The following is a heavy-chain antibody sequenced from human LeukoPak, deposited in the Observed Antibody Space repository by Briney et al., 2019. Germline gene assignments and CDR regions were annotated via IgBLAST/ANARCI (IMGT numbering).Heavy chain of an antibody. D-gene: IGHD3-10*01. CDR1: GFTFSSYW. J-gene: IGHJ6*03. CDR2: ISHDGSNK. Sequence: GGSLRLSCAASGFTFSSYWMSWVRQAPGKGLEWVADISHDGSNKYYEDSVKGRFTISRDNPKNTLYLQMNSLRTEDTAVYYCARDRYGSGSSDTGMDVWGKGTTVTVSS. CDR3: ARDRYGSGSSDTGMDV. V-gene: IGHV3-30-3*01.